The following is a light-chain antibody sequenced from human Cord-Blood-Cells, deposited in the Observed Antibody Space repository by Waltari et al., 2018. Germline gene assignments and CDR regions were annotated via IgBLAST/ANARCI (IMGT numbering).Light chain of an antibody. CDR3: CSYAGSYTWV. V-gene: IGLV2-11*01. CDR1: SSDVGGYNY. J-gene: IGLJ3*02. CDR2: DVS. Sequence: QSALTQPRSVSGSPGQSVTISCTGTSSDVGGYNYVSWYQQHPGKAPKLMIYDVSKQPSGVPDRFSGYKSGNTASLTIAGLQAEDEADYYCCSYAGSYTWVFGGGTKLTVL.